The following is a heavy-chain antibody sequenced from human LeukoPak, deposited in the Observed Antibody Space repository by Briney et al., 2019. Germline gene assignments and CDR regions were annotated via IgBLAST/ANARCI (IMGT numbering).Heavy chain of an antibody. Sequence: ASVKVSCKASGYTFTSYAIQWVRQAPGQRLEWMGWINAGNGDTKHSQRFQGRVTITRDTSANTAYMELSSLRSEDTAVYYCARDPRSGFHDYWGQGTLVTVSS. V-gene: IGHV1-3*01. J-gene: IGHJ4*02. CDR2: INAGNGDT. CDR3: ARDPRSGFHDY. CDR1: GYTFTSYA. D-gene: IGHD3-22*01.